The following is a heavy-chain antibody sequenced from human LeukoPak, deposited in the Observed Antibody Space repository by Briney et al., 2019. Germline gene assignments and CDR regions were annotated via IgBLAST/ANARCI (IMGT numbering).Heavy chain of an antibody. V-gene: IGHV1-24*01. J-gene: IGHJ4*02. CDR2: FDPEDGET. CDR1: GYTLTELS. Sequence: ASVKVSCKVSGYTLTELSMHWVRQAPGKGLEWMGGFDPEDGETIYAQKFQGRVTMTEDTSTDTAYMELSSLRSEDTAVYYCATWAYYYGSGPRGYYFDYWGQGTLVTVSS. D-gene: IGHD3-10*01. CDR3: ATWAYYYGSGPRGYYFDY.